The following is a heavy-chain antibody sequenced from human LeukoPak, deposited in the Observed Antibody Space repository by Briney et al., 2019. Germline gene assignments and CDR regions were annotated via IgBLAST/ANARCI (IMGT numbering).Heavy chain of an antibody. CDR3: ARALTYYDSSGYYPQYFQH. Sequence: GRSLRLSCAASGFTFSSYAMHWARQAPGKGLEWVAVISYDGSNKYYADSVKGRFTISRDNSKNTLYLQMNSLRAEDTAVYYCARALTYYDSSGYYPQYFQHWGQGTLVTVSS. J-gene: IGHJ1*01. V-gene: IGHV3-30-3*01. CDR1: GFTFSSYA. CDR2: ISYDGSNK. D-gene: IGHD3-22*01.